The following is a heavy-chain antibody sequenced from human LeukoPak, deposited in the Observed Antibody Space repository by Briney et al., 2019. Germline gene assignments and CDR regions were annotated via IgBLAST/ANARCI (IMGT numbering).Heavy chain of an antibody. D-gene: IGHD2-2*01. CDR3: ARDLGLGAPRYQAFCAFDI. V-gene: IGHV4-39*02. Sequence: SETLSLTCTVSGGPISSSSYYWGWIRQPPGKGLEWIGSIYYSGSTYYNPSLKSRVTISVDTSKNQFSLKLSSVTAADTAVYYCARDLGLGAPRYQAFCAFDIWGQGTMVTVSS. CDR1: GGPISSSSYY. J-gene: IGHJ3*02. CDR2: IYYSGST.